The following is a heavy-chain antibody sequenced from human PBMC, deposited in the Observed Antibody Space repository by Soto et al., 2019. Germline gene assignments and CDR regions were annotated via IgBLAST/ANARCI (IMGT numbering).Heavy chain of an antibody. Sequence: TSETLSLTCAVYGGSFSGYYWSWIRQPPGKGLEWIGEINHSGSTNYNPSLKSRVTISVDTSKNQFSLKLSSVTAADTAVYYCARRGQLLYAYWGQGTLVTVSS. CDR1: GGSFSGYY. CDR2: INHSGST. D-gene: IGHD2-2*02. V-gene: IGHV4-34*01. CDR3: ARRGQLLYAY. J-gene: IGHJ4*02.